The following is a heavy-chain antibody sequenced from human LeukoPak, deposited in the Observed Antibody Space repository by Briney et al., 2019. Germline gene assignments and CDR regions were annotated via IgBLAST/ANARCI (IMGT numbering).Heavy chain of an antibody. CDR1: GFTFSGSA. Sequence: PGGSLRLSCAASGFTFSGSAMHWVRQASGKGQEWVGRIRSKANSYATAYAASVKGRYTISRDDSKNTAYLQMNRLKTEDTAVYYCTTDRSTNWGQGTLVSVSS. CDR2: IRSKANSYAT. V-gene: IGHV3-73*01. J-gene: IGHJ4*02. CDR3: TTDRSTN.